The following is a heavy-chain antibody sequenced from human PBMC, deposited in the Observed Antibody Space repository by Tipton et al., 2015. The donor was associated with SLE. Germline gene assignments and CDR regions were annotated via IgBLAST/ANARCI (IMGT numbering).Heavy chain of an antibody. D-gene: IGHD6-6*01. CDR3: ARDFGRAARHYYYYMDV. Sequence: TLSLTCTVSGGSVSSTTSYWSWVRQPPGKGPEWIGEIYHSGSTNYNPSLKSRVTISVDKSKNQFSLKLSSVTAADTAVYYCARDFGRAARHYYYYMDVWGKGTTVTVSS. CDR1: GGSVSSTTSY. CDR2: IYHSGST. V-gene: IGHV4-4*02. J-gene: IGHJ6*03.